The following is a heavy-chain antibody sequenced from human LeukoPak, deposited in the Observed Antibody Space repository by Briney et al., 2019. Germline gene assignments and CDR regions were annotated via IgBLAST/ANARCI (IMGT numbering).Heavy chain of an antibody. Sequence: SVKVSCKASGGTFISYAISWVRQAPGQGLEWMGGIIPIFGTANYAQKFQGRVTITTDESTSTAYMELSSLRSEDTAVYYCAMGRLWSGHPLGFDYWGQGTLVTVSS. D-gene: IGHD3-3*01. V-gene: IGHV1-69*05. CDR3: AMGRLWSGHPLGFDY. CDR1: GGTFISYA. CDR2: IIPIFGTA. J-gene: IGHJ4*02.